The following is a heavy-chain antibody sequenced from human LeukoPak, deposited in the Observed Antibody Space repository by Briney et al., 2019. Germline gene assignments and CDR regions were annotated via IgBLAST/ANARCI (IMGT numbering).Heavy chain of an antibody. CDR2: ISSSSSTI. V-gene: IGHV3-48*01. D-gene: IGHD3-3*01. CDR1: GFTFSSYS. CDR3: ARDRVKSGLRFLEWLPPDYTYYGMDV. J-gene: IGHJ6*02. Sequence: GGSLRLSCAASGFTFSSYSMTWVRQAPGKGLEWVSYISSSSSTIYYADSVKGRFTISRDNAKNSLYLQMNSLRAEDTAVYYCARDRVKSGLRFLEWLPPDYTYYGMDVWGQGTTVTVSS.